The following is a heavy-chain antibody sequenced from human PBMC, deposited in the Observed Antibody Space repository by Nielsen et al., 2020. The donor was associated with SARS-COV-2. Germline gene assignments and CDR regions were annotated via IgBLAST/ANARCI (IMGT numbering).Heavy chain of an antibody. D-gene: IGHD5-24*01. J-gene: IGHJ3*02. CDR2: INPNSGGT. CDR3: ARELNVGMAIIGAFDI. Sequence: ASVKVSCKTSADTFTGYYMHWVRQAPGQGLEWIGWINPNSGGTDYAQTFQGRVTMTWATSISTAYIELSRLRSDDTAVYYCARELNVGMAIIGAFDIWGQGTMVTVSS. V-gene: IGHV1-2*02. CDR1: ADTFTGYY.